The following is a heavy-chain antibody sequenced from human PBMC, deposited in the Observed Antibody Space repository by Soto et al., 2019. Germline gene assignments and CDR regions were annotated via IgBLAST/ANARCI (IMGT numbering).Heavy chain of an antibody. CDR1: GFTFFDYA. CDR2: IRSKAYGGTT. D-gene: IGHD3-10*01. V-gene: IGHV3-49*03. Sequence: GGSLRLSCTASGFTFFDYAISFFRQAPGKGLEWVGFIRSKAYGGTTEYAASVKGRFTISRDDSKSIAYLQMNSLKTEDTAVYYCTRDRASEGDYWGQGTLVTVSS. J-gene: IGHJ4*02. CDR3: TRDRASEGDY.